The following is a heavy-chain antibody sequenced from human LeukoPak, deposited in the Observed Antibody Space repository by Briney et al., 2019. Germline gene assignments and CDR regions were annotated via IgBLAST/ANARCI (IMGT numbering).Heavy chain of an antibody. CDR3: ARGVGYCSSTSCYNWFDP. CDR1: GGSISSGSYY. V-gene: IGHV4-61*02. J-gene: IGHJ5*02. Sequence: SETLSLTCTVSGGSISSGSYYWSWIRQPAGKGLEWIGRFYTSGSTNYNPSLKSRVTISVDTSKNQFSLKVNSVTAADTAVYYCARGVGYCSSTSCYNWFDPWGQGTLVTVSS. D-gene: IGHD2-2*01. CDR2: FYTSGST.